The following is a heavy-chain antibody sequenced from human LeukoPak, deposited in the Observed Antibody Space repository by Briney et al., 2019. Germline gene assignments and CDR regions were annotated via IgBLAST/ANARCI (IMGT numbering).Heavy chain of an antibody. Sequence: PSETLSLTCAVSGGSISSSNWWSWVRQPPGKGLEWIGEIYHSGSTNYNPSLKSRVTISVDTSKNQFSLKLSSVTAADTAVYYCASRPYYDRGGGWFDPWGQGTLVTVSS. D-gene: IGHD3-22*01. CDR1: GGSISSSNW. V-gene: IGHV4-4*02. J-gene: IGHJ5*02. CDR2: IYHSGST. CDR3: ASRPYYDRGGGWFDP.